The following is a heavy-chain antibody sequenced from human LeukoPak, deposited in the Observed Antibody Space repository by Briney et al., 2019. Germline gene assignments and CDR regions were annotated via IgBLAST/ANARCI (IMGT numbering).Heavy chain of an antibody. CDR2: IYYSGST. J-gene: IGHJ5*02. V-gene: IGHV4-59*13. CDR3: ARATLYGNTGFPLDP. Sequence: SETLSLTCIVSGGSINNYYLNWIRQPPGKGLEYLGYIYYSGSTKYNPSLKSRVTMSLDTSKNQFSQNVTSVTAADTAVYYCARATLYGNTGFPLDPWGQGTLVTVSS. CDR1: GGSINNYY. D-gene: IGHD2/OR15-2a*01.